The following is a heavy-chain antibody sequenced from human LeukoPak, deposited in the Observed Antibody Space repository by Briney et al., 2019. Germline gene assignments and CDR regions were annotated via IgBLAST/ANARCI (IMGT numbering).Heavy chain of an antibody. V-gene: IGHV3-7*04. CDR1: GFTFSTYW. J-gene: IGHJ4*02. D-gene: IGHD2-15*01. CDR3: ARGDKFSGDY. CDR2: IHQDGNEK. Sequence: GGPLRLSCAASGFTFSTYWMSWVRQAPGKGQEWVANIHQDGNEKYYVDSVKGRFTISRDNAKNSLYLQMNSLRAEDTAVYFCARGDKFSGDYSGQGTLVTVSS.